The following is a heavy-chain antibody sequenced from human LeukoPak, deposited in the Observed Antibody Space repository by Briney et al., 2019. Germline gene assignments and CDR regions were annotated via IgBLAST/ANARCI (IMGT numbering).Heavy chain of an antibody. J-gene: IGHJ4*02. D-gene: IGHD2-15*01. CDR1: GFTVSSNY. Sequence: GGSLRLSCAASGFTVSSNYMSWVRQAPGKGLEWVPVIYSGGSTYYADSVKGRFTISRDNSKNTLYLQMNSLRAEDTAVYYCARGRKRPAVVAAMYYFDYWGQGTLVTVSS. CDR3: ARGRKRPAVVAAMYYFDY. V-gene: IGHV3-66*01. CDR2: IYSGGST.